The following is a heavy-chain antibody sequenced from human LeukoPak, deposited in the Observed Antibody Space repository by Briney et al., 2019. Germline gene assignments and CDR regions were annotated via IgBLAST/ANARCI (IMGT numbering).Heavy chain of an antibody. CDR1: GGSVSSGSYY. J-gene: IGHJ6*02. CDR3: ARGDSSGWYYYYYGMDV. D-gene: IGHD6-19*01. Sequence: SETLSLTCTVSGGSVSSGSYYWSWIRQPPGKGLEWIGYIYYSGSTNYNPSLKSRVTISVATSKNQFSLKLSSVTAADTAVYYRARGDSSGWYYYYYGMDVWGQGTTVTVSS. CDR2: IYYSGST. V-gene: IGHV4-61*01.